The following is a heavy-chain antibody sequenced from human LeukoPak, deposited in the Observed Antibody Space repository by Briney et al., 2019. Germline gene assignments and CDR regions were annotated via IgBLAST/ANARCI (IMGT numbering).Heavy chain of an antibody. V-gene: IGHV3-64*04. CDR1: GFTFSNYA. CDR2: ISSNGGST. CDR3: ARDPYSSTWSYGMDV. Sequence: GGSLRLSCSASGFTFSNYAMYWVRQAPGKGLEYISAISSNGGSTYYADSVKGRFTISRDNAKNSLFLQMNTLRAEDTAVYYCARDPYSSTWSYGMDVWGQGTTVTVSS. D-gene: IGHD6-6*01. J-gene: IGHJ6*02.